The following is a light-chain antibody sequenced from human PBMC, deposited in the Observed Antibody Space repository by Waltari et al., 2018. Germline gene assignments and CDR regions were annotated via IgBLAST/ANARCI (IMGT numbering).Light chain of an antibody. J-gene: IGLJ1*01. CDR1: NSDLGSYNL. V-gene: IGLV2-23*02. CDR2: EVS. Sequence: QSALTQPASVSGSPGQSITISCTGTNSDLGSYNLVSWYQQHPGKAPKFMIYEVSKRPSGVSNRFSGSKSGNTASLTISEIQAEDEAEYYCCSYAGGGTFVFGTGTKVTVL. CDR3: CSYAGGGTFV.